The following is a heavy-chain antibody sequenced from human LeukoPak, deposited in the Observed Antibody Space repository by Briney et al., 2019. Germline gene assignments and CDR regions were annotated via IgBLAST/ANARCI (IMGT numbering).Heavy chain of an antibody. Sequence: GGSLRLSCVASGFTFITYSMNWVRQAPGKGLEWVSGVSPSGDITYYADSVMGRFTISRDNRKSTVSLQMNSLRAEDTALYYCVRDLDWGAFDVWGQGTMVTVSS. D-gene: IGHD3/OR15-3a*01. J-gene: IGHJ3*01. V-gene: IGHV3-23*01. CDR3: VRDLDWGAFDV. CDR1: GFTFITYS. CDR2: VSPSGDIT.